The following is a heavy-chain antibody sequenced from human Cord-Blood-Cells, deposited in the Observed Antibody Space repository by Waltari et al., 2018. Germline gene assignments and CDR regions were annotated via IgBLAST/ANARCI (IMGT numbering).Heavy chain of an antibody. J-gene: IGHJ3*02. CDR2: IDWDDDK. CDR1: GFSLSTSGMC. Sequence: QVTLRESGPALVKPTQTLTLTCTFSGFSLSTSGMCVSWIPQPPGKALEWLARIDWDDDKYYSTSLKTRLTISKDTSKNQVVLTMTNMDPVDTATYYCARIPYSSSSEGAFDIWGQGTMVTVSS. CDR3: ARIPYSSSSEGAFDI. V-gene: IGHV2-70*15. D-gene: IGHD6-6*01.